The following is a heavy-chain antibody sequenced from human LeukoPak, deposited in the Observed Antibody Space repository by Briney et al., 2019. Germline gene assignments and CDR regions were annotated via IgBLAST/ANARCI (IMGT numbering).Heavy chain of an antibody. Sequence: GRSLRLSCAASGFTFSDYYMSWIRQAPGNGLEWVSYISSSSSYTKYADSVKGRFTISRDNAKNSLYLQMNRRRAEDTAVYYCARDYSSGSYYGEGEYSFDYWGQGTLVTVSS. CDR1: GFTFSDYY. CDR2: ISSSSSYT. J-gene: IGHJ4*02. V-gene: IGHV3-11*05. D-gene: IGHD1-26*01. CDR3: ARDYSSGSYYGEGEYSFDY.